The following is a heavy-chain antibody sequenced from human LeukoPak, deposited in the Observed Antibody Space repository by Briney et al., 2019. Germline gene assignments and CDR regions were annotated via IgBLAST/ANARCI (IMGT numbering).Heavy chain of an antibody. Sequence: PGGSLRLSCAASGFSFSTYRMNWVRQAPGKGLEWVSSISTGSSYIYYADSLKGRFTISRDNAKNSLYLQMNSLTAEDTAVYYCAREPYYYDSSGYYQHWGQGTLVTVSS. CDR3: AREPYYYDSSGYYQH. CDR1: GFSFSTYR. D-gene: IGHD3-22*01. V-gene: IGHV3-21*01. J-gene: IGHJ1*01. CDR2: ISTGSSYI.